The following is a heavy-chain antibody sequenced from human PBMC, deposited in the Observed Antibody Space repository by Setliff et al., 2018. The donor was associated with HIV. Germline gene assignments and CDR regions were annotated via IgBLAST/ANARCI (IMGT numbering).Heavy chain of an antibody. V-gene: IGHV4-39*01. J-gene: IGHJ4*02. CDR3: ARQFPSISLFFVDPGPFDR. D-gene: IGHD3-10*01. CDR1: GGFISSSSYY. Sequence: SETLSLTCTVSGGFISSSSYYWGWIRQPPGKGLEWIGSISNDGRTYYNPSLKSRITIPMDTSTNQFSLKLSSVTAADTAVDFCARQFPSISLFFVDPGPFDRWGQGALVTVSS. CDR2: ISNDGRT.